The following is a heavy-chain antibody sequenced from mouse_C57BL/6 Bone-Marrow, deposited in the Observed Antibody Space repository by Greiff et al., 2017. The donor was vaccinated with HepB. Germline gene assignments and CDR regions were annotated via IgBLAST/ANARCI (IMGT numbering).Heavy chain of an antibody. CDR1: GYSFTSYY. Sequence: VQLQQSGPELVKPGASVKISCKASGYSFTSYYIHWVKQRPGQGLEWIGWIYPGSGNTKYNEKFKGKATLTADTSSSTAYMQLSSLTSEDSAVYYCARSQLRPSMDYGGQGTSVTVSS. V-gene: IGHV1-66*01. CDR3: ARSQLRPSMDY. CDR2: IYPGSGNT. D-gene: IGHD3-2*02. J-gene: IGHJ4*01.